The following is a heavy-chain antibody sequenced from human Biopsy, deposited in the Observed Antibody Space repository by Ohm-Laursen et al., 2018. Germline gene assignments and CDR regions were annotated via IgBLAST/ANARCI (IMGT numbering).Heavy chain of an antibody. D-gene: IGHD3-22*01. CDR2: IWYDGSNK. Sequence: SLRLSCTASGFTFSIYGMHWVRQAPGKGLEWVAVIWYDGSNKYYADSVKGRFTISRDDPKNTLYLQMNSLRAEDTAVYYCAREGDDSSGYTPHYFDYWGQGTLVTGSS. J-gene: IGHJ4*02. CDR1: GFTFSIYG. CDR3: AREGDDSSGYTPHYFDY. V-gene: IGHV3-33*01.